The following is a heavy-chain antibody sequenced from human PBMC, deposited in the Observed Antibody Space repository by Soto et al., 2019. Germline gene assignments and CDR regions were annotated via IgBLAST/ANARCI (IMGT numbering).Heavy chain of an antibody. Sequence: PSETLSLTCTVSDGSISSGDYYWSWIRQPPGKGLEWIGYIYYSGSTYYNPSLKSRVTISVDKSKNQFSLKLSSVTAADTAVYYCARGGYCSGGSCYRPNDWFDPWGQGTLVTAPQ. J-gene: IGHJ5*02. CDR1: DGSISSGDYY. CDR2: IYYSGST. CDR3: ARGGYCSGGSCYRPNDWFDP. D-gene: IGHD2-15*01. V-gene: IGHV4-30-4*01.